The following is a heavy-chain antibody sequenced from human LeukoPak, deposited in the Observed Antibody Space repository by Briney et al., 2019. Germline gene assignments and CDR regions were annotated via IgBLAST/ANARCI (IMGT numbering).Heavy chain of an antibody. D-gene: IGHD5-12*01. CDR2: ISSSSSYI. CDR1: GFTFSSYS. CDR3: ASEGIVAVYFDY. J-gene: IGHJ4*02. Sequence: GGSLRLSCAASGFTFSSYSMNWVRQAPGKGLEWVSSISSSSSYIYYADSVKGRFTISRDNAKNSLYLQMNSLRAEDTAVYYCASEGIVAVYFDYWGQGTLVTVSS. V-gene: IGHV3-21*01.